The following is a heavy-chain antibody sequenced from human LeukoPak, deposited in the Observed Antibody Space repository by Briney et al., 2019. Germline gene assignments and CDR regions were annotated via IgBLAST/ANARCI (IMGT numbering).Heavy chain of an antibody. CDR2: INPSGGST. D-gene: IGHD2-2*02. CDR3: ARGSIPVWYFDL. V-gene: IGHV1-46*01. CDR1: GYTFTSYY. Sequence: AASVKVSCKASGYTFTSYYMHWVRQDPGQGLEWMGIINPSGGSTSYAQKFQGRVTITADESTSTAYMELSSLRSEDTAVYYCARGSIPVWYFDLWGRGTLVTVSS. J-gene: IGHJ2*01.